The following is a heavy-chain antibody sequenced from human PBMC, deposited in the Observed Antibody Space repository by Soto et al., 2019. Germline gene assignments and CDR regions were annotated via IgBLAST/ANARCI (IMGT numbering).Heavy chain of an antibody. CDR2: IYYSGTT. J-gene: IGHJ6*02. Sequence: SETLSLTCTVSGGSISSGGYYWYWIRQHPGKGLEWIGYIYYSGTTYYNPSLKSRVTISVDTSKDQFSLKLSSVTAADTAVYYCAASCVACGGFNYYGMDVWGQGTTVTVSS. CDR1: GGSISSGGYY. V-gene: IGHV4-31*03. D-gene: IGHD2-21*01. CDR3: AASCVACGGFNYYGMDV.